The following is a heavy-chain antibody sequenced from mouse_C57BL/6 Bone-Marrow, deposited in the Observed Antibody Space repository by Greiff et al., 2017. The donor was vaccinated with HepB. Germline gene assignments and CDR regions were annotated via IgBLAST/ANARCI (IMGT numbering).Heavy chain of an antibody. V-gene: IGHV1-81*01. CDR3: ARWYYTWFAY. CDR1: GYTFTSYG. J-gene: IGHJ3*01. D-gene: IGHD2-12*01. Sequence: VQLKESGAELARPGASVKLSCKASGYTFTSYGISWVKQRTGQGLEWIGEIYPRSGNTYYNEKFKGKATLTADKSASTAYMELRSLTSEDSAVYFCARWYYTWFAYWGQGTLVTVSA. CDR2: IYPRSGNT.